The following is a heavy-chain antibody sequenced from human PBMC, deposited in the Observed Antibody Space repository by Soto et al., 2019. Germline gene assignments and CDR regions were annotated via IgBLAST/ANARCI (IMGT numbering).Heavy chain of an antibody. CDR3: AASYGSGYRAFDY. V-gene: IGHV1-69*02. CDR2: VNPILSMS. D-gene: IGHD3-10*01. J-gene: IGHJ4*02. Sequence: SVKVSCKASGGTFSFYTINWVRQAPGLGLEWMGRVNPILSMSNYAQKFQGRVTMTADKSTNTAYMQLSSLRSEDTAIYYCAASYGSGYRAFDYWGQG. CDR1: GGTFSFYT.